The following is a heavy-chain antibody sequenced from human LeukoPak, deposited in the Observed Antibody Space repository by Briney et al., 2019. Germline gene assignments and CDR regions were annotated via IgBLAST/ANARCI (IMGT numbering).Heavy chain of an antibody. CDR1: GFTFSSYS. J-gene: IGHJ6*02. V-gene: IGHV3-21*01. D-gene: IGHD2-2*01. CDR3: ASLAYCSSTSCCGMDV. Sequence: PGGSLRLSCAASGFTFSSYSMNWVRQAPGKGLEWVSSISSSSSYIYYADSVKGRFTISRDNAKNSLYLQMNSLRAEDTAVYYCASLAYCSSTSCCGMDVWGQGTTVTVSS. CDR2: ISSSSSYI.